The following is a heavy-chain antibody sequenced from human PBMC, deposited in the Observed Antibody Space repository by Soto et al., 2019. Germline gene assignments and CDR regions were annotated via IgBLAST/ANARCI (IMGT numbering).Heavy chain of an antibody. V-gene: IGHV3-23*01. CDR1: GFTFSSYA. J-gene: IGHJ4*02. CDR3: ASGRRGRF. D-gene: IGHD2-15*01. Sequence: EVQLLESGGGLVQPGGSLRLSCAASGFTFSSYAMSWVRQAPGKGLEWVSEITGNGGSTNYADSVKGRFTISRDNSKNTLSIQMNSLRAEDTAVYHCASGRRGRFWGQRTLVTVSS. CDR2: ITGNGGST.